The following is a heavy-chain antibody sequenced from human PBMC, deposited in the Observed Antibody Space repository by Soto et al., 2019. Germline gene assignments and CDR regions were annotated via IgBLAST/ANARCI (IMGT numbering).Heavy chain of an antibody. CDR3: ARGRYGDY. D-gene: IGHD1-1*01. CDR1: GYTFTSYG. Sequence: QVHLVQSGAEVKKPGASVKVSCKASGYTFTSYGITWVRQAPGQGLGWMGWICAHNGNTDYAQKLQGRVIVTRDTSTSASYMELRSLRSDDTAVYYCARGRYGDYWGQGALVTVSS. J-gene: IGHJ4*02. CDR2: ICAHNGNT. V-gene: IGHV1-18*01.